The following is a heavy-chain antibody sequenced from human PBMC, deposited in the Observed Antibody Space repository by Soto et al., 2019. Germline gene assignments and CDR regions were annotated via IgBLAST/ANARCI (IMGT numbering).Heavy chain of an antibody. CDR2: IYYSGST. Sequence: PSGTLALTCTVSGASMSSSSDYGGWLRQPPGKGLEWIGSIYYSGSTYYNPSLKSRVTISVDTSKNQFSLKLSSVTAADTAVYYCARDDSGFSGSHYIDYFNYWGQGALVTVSS. CDR3: ARDDSGFSGSHYIDYFNY. CDR1: GASMSSSSDY. V-gene: IGHV4-39*02. J-gene: IGHJ4*02. D-gene: IGHD1-26*01.